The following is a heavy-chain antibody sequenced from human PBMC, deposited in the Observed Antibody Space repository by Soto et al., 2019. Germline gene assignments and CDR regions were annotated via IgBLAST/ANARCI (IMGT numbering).Heavy chain of an antibody. J-gene: IGHJ1*01. CDR3: XXDRVESGYPEYFQH. V-gene: IGHV3-53*01. Sequence: EVQLVESGGGLIQPGGSLRLSCAASGFTVSSNYMSWVRQAPGKGLEWVSVIYSGGSTYYADSVKGRFTISRDNSKNTXXXXXXXXXXXDTAVXXXXXDRVESGYPEYFQHWGQGTLVTVSS. D-gene: IGHD3-22*01. CDR2: IYSGGST. CDR1: GFTVSSNY.